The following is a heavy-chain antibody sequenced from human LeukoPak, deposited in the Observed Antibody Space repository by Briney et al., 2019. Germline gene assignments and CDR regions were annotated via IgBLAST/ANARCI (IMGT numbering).Heavy chain of an antibody. CDR2: ISASGDRT. CDR3: ARGSSVVGLD. V-gene: IGHV3-23*01. D-gene: IGHD2-15*01. J-gene: IGHJ4*02. Sequence: GGSLRLSCAASGFTFSSYAMSWVRQAPGKGLEWVSAISASGDRTYHAASVKGRFTISRDNSKNTLYLQMNSLRAEDTAVYYCARGSSVVGLDWGQGTLVTVSS. CDR1: GFTFSSYA.